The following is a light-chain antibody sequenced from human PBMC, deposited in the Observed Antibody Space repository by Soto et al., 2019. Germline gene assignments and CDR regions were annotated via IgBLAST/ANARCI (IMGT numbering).Light chain of an antibody. V-gene: IGLV1-47*01. CDR3: AAWDDSLSGVV. CDR1: SSNIGSNY. J-gene: IGLJ2*01. CDR2: RNN. Sequence: QSVLTQPPSASGTPGQRVTISCSGSSSNIGSNYVFWYQHLQGTAPQLLSYRNNQRPSGVTDRFSGSKSGTSASLSISVLRSEDETDYYCAAWDDSLSGVVFGGGTKLTVL.